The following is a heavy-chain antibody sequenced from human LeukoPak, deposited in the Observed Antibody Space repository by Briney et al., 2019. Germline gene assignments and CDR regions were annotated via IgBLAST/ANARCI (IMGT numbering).Heavy chain of an antibody. CDR2: IRYDGSNK. D-gene: IGHD2-2*01. J-gene: IGHJ4*02. CDR3: AKDSGLYSVVVPAAMGYYFDY. CDR1: GFTFSSYG. V-gene: IGHV3-30*02. Sequence: GGSLRLSCPASGFTFSSYGMHWVGPAPGKGLEWVAFIRYDGSNKYYADSVKGRFTISRDNSKNTLYLQMNSLRAEDTAVYYCAKDSGLYSVVVPAAMGYYFDYWGQGTLVTVSS.